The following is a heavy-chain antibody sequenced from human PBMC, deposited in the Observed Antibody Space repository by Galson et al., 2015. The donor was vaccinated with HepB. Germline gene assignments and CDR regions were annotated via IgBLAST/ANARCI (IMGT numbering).Heavy chain of an antibody. J-gene: IGHJ6*02. CDR3: ARGDCSSTSCYDPYYYYYGMDV. D-gene: IGHD2-2*01. V-gene: IGHV1-3*01. Sequence: SVKVSCKASGYTFTSYAMHWVRQAPGQRLEWMGWINAGNGNTKYSQKFQGRVTITRDTSASTAYMELSSLRSEDTAVYYCARGDCSSTSCYDPYYYYYGMDVWCQVTTVTVSS. CDR1: GYTFTSYA. CDR2: INAGNGNT.